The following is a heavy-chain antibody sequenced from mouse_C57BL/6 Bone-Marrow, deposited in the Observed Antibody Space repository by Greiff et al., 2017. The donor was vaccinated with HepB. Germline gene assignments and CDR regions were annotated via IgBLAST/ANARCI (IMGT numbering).Heavy chain of an antibody. CDR2: ISYSGST. CDR3: ARERSHWYFDV. V-gene: IGHV3-1*01. J-gene: IGHJ1*03. D-gene: IGHD1-1*01. Sequence: EVMLVESGPGMVKPSQSLSLTCTVTGYSITSGYDWHWIRHFPGNKLEWMGYISYSGSTNYNPSLKSRISITHDTSKNHFFLKLHSVTTEDTATYYCARERSHWYFDVWGTGTTVTVSS. CDR1: GYSITSGYD.